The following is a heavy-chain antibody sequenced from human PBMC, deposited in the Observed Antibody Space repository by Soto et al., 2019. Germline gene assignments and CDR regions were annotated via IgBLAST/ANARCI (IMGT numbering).Heavy chain of an antibody. CDR2: VIHILGQA. D-gene: IGHD1-26*01. CDR3: ARVGGVGAPPGTDF. J-gene: IGHJ4*02. Sequence: QLVQSGAEVKKPGSSVKISCKASGGTFSSYVISWLRQAPGQGLEWMGGVIHILGQAYYAPNLQGRVTITADGSTRTAYMELNRLTSADTAVYFCARVGGVGAPPGTDFWGQGTLVTVSS. V-gene: IGHV1-69*01. CDR1: GGTFSSYV.